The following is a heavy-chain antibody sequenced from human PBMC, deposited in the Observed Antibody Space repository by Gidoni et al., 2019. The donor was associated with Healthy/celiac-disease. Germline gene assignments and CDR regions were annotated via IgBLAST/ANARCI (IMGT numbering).Heavy chain of an antibody. V-gene: IGHV3-15*01. CDR3: TTTFVVVIAIHAFDI. Sequence: EVQLVESGGGLVKPGGSLRLSCAAAGFSFRNAWMSWVRQAPGKGLEWVCRIKSKTDGGTTYYAAPVKGRFTISRDDSKNTLYLQMNSLKTEDTAVYYCTTTFVVVIAIHAFDIWGQGTMVTVSS. CDR1: GFSFRNAW. J-gene: IGHJ3*02. D-gene: IGHD2-21*01. CDR2: IKSKTDGGTT.